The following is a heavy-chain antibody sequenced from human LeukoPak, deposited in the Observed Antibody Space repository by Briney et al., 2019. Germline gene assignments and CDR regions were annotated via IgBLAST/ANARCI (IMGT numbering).Heavy chain of an antibody. Sequence: SETLSLTCTVSGGSISSYYWSWIRQPPGKGLEWIGHIHYSGSTNHNPSLKSRVTISVDTSKNQFSLKLSSVTAADTAVYYCARADSSGWYVFDYWGQGTLVTVSS. CDR2: IHYSGST. CDR1: GGSISSYY. CDR3: ARADSSGWYVFDY. D-gene: IGHD6-19*01. J-gene: IGHJ4*02. V-gene: IGHV4-59*01.